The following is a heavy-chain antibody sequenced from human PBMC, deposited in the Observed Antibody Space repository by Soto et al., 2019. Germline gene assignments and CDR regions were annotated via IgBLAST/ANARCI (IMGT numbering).Heavy chain of an antibody. V-gene: IGHV4-30-4*01. CDR3: ARGKGRDWLSHSYYFDY. CDR2: IYYSGST. Sequence: QVQLQESGPGLVKPSQTLSLTCTVSGGSISSGDYYWSWIRQPPGKGLEWIGYIYYSGSTYYNPSLKSRVTISVDTYKNQFSLKLSSVTAADTAVYYCARGKGRDWLSHSYYFDYWGQGTLVTVSS. CDR1: GGSISSGDYY. J-gene: IGHJ4*02. D-gene: IGHD3-9*01.